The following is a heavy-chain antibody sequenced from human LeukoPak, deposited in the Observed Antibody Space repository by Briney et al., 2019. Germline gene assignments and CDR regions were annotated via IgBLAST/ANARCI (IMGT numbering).Heavy chain of an antibody. CDR1: GYSISSGYY. D-gene: IGHD2-15*01. CDR3: AREGRGCSGGSCYGSAAGDY. CDR2: NYHSGST. Sequence: SETLSLTCAVSGYSISSGYYWGWIRQPPGKGLEGIGSNYHSGSTYYNPSLKRRVTISVDPSKNQFSLKLSSVTAAGTAVYYCAREGRGCSGGSCYGSAAGDYWGQGTLVTVSS. V-gene: IGHV4-38-2*02. J-gene: IGHJ4*02.